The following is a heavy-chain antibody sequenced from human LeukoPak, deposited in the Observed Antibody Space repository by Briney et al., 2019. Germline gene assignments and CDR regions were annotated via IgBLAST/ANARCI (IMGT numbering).Heavy chain of an antibody. CDR2: INHSGST. V-gene: IGHV4-34*01. J-gene: IGHJ4*02. Sequence: SETLSLTCAVYGGSFSGYYWSWIRQPPGKGLEWIGEINHSGSTNYNPSLKSRVTISVDTSKNQISLKLSSVTAADTAVYYCARGGADYDFWSGYATNPHYWGQGTLVTVSS. CDR1: GGSFSGYY. CDR3: ARGGADYDFWSGYATNPHY. D-gene: IGHD3-3*01.